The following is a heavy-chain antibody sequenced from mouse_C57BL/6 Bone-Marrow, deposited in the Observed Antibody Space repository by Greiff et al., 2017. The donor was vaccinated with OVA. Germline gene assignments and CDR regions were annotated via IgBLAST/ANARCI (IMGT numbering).Heavy chain of an antibody. Sequence: QVQLQQPGTELVKPGASVKLSCKASGYTFTSYWREGGKKRPGQGREGIGNINPSNGGTNYNEKFKSKATLTVDKSSSTAYMQLSSLTSEDSAVYYCARGEIFFTTASGGQGTLVTVSA. CDR1: GYTFTSYW. V-gene: IGHV1-53*01. J-gene: IGHJ3*01. D-gene: IGHD1-2*01. CDR2: INPSNGGT. CDR3: ARGEIFFTTAS.